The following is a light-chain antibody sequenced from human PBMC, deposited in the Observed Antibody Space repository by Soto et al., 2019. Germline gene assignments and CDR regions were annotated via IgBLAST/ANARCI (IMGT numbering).Light chain of an antibody. J-gene: IGKJ1*01. CDR1: QSVNNNF. Sequence: EIVLTQSPGTLSLSPGERATLSCRASQSVNNNFLARYQQKPGQAPRLLIFGASNRATGIPDRFSGGGSGTDFTLTISRLEPEDFAVYYCQQYGSSPRTFGQGTKVEIK. V-gene: IGKV3-20*01. CDR3: QQYGSSPRT. CDR2: GAS.